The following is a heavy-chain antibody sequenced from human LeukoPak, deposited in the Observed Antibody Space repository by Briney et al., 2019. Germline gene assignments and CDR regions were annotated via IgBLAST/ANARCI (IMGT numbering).Heavy chain of an antibody. Sequence: KPSETLSLTCAMQIESSGGDDWTWIRQPPGKGLEGIGEVSPGGSTRYNPSLRSRVTISLTTPRSRFSLRLSSVAAADTGVYSCARDGGTRLGFDPWGPGTLVTVSS. J-gene: IGHJ5*02. CDR2: VSPGGST. V-gene: IGHV4-34*01. CDR1: IESSGGDD. CDR3: ARDGGTRLGFDP. D-gene: IGHD1/OR15-1a*01.